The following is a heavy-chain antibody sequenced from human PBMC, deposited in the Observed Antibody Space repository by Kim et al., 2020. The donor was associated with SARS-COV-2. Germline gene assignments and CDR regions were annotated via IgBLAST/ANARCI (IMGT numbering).Heavy chain of an antibody. J-gene: IGHJ4*02. CDR2: IYYSGST. V-gene: IGHV4-31*03. CDR1: GGSISSGGYY. Sequence: SETLSLTCTVSGGSISSGGYYWSWIRQHPGKGLEWIGYIYYSGSTYYNPSLKSRVTISVDTSKNQFSLKLSSVTAADTAVYYCARVAVYYDSSGNLAANFDYWGQGTLVTVSS. CDR3: ARVAVYYDSSGNLAANFDY. D-gene: IGHD3-22*01.